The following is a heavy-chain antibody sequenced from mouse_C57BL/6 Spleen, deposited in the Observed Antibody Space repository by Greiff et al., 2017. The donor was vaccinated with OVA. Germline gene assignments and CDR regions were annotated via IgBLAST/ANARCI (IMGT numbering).Heavy chain of an antibody. D-gene: IGHD2-4*01. CDR1: GYTFTSYW. CDR2: IHPNSGST. CDR3: ARFYDYDAGYYAMDY. Sequence: VQLQQPGAELVKPGASVKLSCKASGYTFTSYWMHWVKQRPGQGLEWIGMIHPNSGSTNYNEKFKSKATLTVDKSSSTAYMQLSSLTSEDSAVYYCARFYDYDAGYYAMDYWGQGTSVTVSS. J-gene: IGHJ4*01. V-gene: IGHV1-64*01.